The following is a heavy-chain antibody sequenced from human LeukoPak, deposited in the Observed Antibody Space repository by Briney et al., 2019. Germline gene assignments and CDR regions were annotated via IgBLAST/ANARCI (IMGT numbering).Heavy chain of an antibody. CDR1: GYTFTGYY. Sequence: ASVKVSCKASGYTFTGYYMHWVRQAPGQGLEWMGWINPNSGGTNYAQKFQGRVTMTRDTSISTAYMELSRLRSDDTAVYYCARRYYDTLTGPRIDYWGQGTLVTVSS. CDR3: ARRYYDTLTGPRIDY. D-gene: IGHD3-9*01. V-gene: IGHV1-2*02. CDR2: INPNSGGT. J-gene: IGHJ4*02.